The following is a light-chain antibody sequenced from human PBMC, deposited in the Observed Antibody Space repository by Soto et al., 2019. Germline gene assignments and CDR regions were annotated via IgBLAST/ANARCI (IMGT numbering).Light chain of an antibody. J-gene: IGKJ2*01. CDR1: QSVSSD. CDR3: QQYNDWPPYT. CDR2: GAS. V-gene: IGKV3-15*01. Sequence: EIVMTQSPVTLSASPGERATLSCRASQSVSSDLAWYQQKPGQGPRLLIYGASTRATGIPARFSASGSGTEFTLIIRSLQSEDFAVYFCQQYNDWPPYTFGQGTKLEIK.